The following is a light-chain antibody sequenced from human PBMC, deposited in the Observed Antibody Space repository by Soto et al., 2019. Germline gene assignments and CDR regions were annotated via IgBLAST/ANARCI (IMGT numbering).Light chain of an antibody. CDR3: SSYTSRRTPWV. CDR2: EVS. CDR1: STDVGLYNY. Sequence: QSALTQPASVSGSPGQSITISCTGTSTDVGLYNYVSWYQRHPGKAPKLMIYEVSNRPSGVSNRFSASKSGNTASLTISGLQAEDEADYFCSSYTSRRTPWVFGGGTKLTVL. V-gene: IGLV2-14*01. J-gene: IGLJ2*01.